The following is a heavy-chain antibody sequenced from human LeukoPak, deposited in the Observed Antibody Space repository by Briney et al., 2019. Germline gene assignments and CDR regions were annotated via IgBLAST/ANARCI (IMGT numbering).Heavy chain of an antibody. CDR1: GFTFSSSA. Sequence: PGGSLRLSCAASGFTFSSSAMSWVRQAPGKGLEWVSAISNNGGYTYYADSVQGRFTISRDNSKSTLCLQMNSLRAEDTAVYYCARDFRGYDYDWGQGTLVTVSS. CDR3: ARDFRGYDYD. V-gene: IGHV3-23*01. J-gene: IGHJ4*02. D-gene: IGHD5-12*01. CDR2: ISNNGGYT.